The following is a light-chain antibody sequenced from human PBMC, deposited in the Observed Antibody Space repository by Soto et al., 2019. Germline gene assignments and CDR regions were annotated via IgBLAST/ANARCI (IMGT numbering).Light chain of an antibody. V-gene: IGKV1-39*01. CDR2: AAS. CDR1: QSISSY. CDR3: QQSYSTPPFT. J-gene: IGKJ3*01. Sequence: DIQMTQSPSSLSASVGDRVTITCRASQSISSYLNWYQQKPGKAPKLLIYAASSLQSGVPSRFSGGGSGTDFTLTISSLQPEDFATYYCQQSYSTPPFTFGHGTKVDIK.